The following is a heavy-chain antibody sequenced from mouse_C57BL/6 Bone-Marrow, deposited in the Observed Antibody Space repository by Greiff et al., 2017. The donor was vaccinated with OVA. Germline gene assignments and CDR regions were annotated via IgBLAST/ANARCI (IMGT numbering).Heavy chain of an antibody. V-gene: IGHV1-42*01. D-gene: IGHD1-1*01. CDR3: ARDYGSSYYYYAMDY. CDR2: INPSTGGT. CDR1: GYSFTGYY. Sequence: VQLQQSGPELVKPGASVKISCKASGYSFTGYYMNWVKQSPEKSLEWIGEINPSTGGTTYNQKFKAKATLTVDKSSSTAYMQLKSLTSEDSAVYYCARDYGSSYYYYAMDYWGQGTSVTVSS. J-gene: IGHJ4*01.